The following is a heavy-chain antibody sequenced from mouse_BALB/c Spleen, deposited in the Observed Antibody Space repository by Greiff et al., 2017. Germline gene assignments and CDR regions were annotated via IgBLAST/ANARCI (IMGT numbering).Heavy chain of an antibody. J-gene: IGHJ2*01. D-gene: IGHD3-3*01. CDR3: TRRGLYYFDY. CDR2: IDPYNGGT. CDR1: GYAFTSYN. Sequence: LVESGPELVKPGASVKVSCKASGYAFTSYNMYWVKQSHGKSLEWIGYIDPYNGGTSYNQKFKGKATLTVDKSSSTAYMHLNILTSEDSAVYYCTRRGLYYFDYWGQGTTRTVSS. V-gene: IGHV1S135*01.